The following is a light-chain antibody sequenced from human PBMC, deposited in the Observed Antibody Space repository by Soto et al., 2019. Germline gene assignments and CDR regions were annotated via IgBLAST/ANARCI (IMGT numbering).Light chain of an antibody. CDR2: AAS. CDR1: QGISSY. Sequence: IQMTQSPSTLSATAGARVTITCRASQGISSYLAWYQQKPGKAPKFLIYAASTLQSGVPSRFTGSGSGTDFNLTITSLQTEDFATYYCLQYNSAPQTFGQGTRLEIK. CDR3: LQYNSAPQT. V-gene: IGKV1-9*01. J-gene: IGKJ5*01.